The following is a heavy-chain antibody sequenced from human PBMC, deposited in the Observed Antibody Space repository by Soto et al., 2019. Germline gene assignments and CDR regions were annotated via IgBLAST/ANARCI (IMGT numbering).Heavy chain of an antibody. D-gene: IGHD3-9*01. CDR2: ISGSDDRT. CDR3: TKGGRGIDIFFDS. J-gene: IGHJ4*02. Sequence: EVQLLESGGGLEQPGGSLRLSCVASGFTFSNYAMNWIRQAPGKGLEWVSSISGSDDRTFFADSVKGRFTISRDNSKDTVFLQMNNPRGEDTALYYCTKGGRGIDIFFDSWGQGTLVSVSS. CDR1: GFTFSNYA. V-gene: IGHV3-23*01.